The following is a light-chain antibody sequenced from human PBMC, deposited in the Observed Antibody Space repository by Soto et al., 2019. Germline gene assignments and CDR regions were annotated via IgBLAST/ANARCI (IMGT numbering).Light chain of an antibody. CDR3: QSYYAKNRNWV. J-gene: IGLJ3*02. Sequence: NFMLTQPLSVSGSPGMTVTISCTRSSGGIANNYVQWYQQRPGSAPTTVIYDDDQRPSEVPDRFSGFIDGSSNSASLTISGLKTDDEADYYCQSYYAKNRNWVFGGGTKLTVL. CDR2: DDD. V-gene: IGLV6-57*04. CDR1: SGGIANNY.